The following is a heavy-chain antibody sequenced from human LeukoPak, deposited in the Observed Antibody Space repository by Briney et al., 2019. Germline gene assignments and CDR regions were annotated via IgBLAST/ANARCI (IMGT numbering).Heavy chain of an antibody. CDR1: GGSFSGYY. CDR2: INHSGST. V-gene: IGHV4-34*01. D-gene: IGHD6-13*01. Sequence: SETLSLTCAVYGGSFSGYYWSWIRQPPGKGLEWIGEINHSGSTNYNASLKSRVTISVDTSKNQFSLKLSSVTAADTAVYYCAREPYSSSRNSQMGAFDIWGQGTMVTVSS. J-gene: IGHJ3*02. CDR3: AREPYSSSRNSQMGAFDI.